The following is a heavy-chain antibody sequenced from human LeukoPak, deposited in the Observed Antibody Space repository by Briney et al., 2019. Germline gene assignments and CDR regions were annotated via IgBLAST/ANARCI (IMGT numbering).Heavy chain of an antibody. CDR2: ISSSGSTI. D-gene: IGHD2-2*01. CDR3: AKHGGSGYCSSTSCPFDY. Sequence: GGSLRLSCAASGFTFSDYYMSWIRQAPGKGLEWVSYISSSGSTIYYADSVKGRFTISRDNAKNSLYLQMKSLRAEDTAVYYCAKHGGSGYCSSTSCPFDYWGQGTLVTVSS. CDR1: GFTFSDYY. V-gene: IGHV3-11*01. J-gene: IGHJ4*02.